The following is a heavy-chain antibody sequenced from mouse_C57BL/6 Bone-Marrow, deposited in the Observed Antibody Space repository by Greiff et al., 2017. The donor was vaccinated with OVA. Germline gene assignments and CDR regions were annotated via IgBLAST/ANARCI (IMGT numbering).Heavy chain of an antibody. Sequence: QVQLQQSGAELVRPGTSVKVSCKASGYAFTNYLIEWVKQRPGQGLEWIGVINPGSGGTNYNEKFKGKATLTADKSSSTAYMQLSSLTSEDSAVYFCALITTVVYFDYWGQGTTLTVSS. CDR3: ALITTVVYFDY. CDR1: GYAFTNYL. D-gene: IGHD1-1*01. J-gene: IGHJ2*01. CDR2: INPGSGGT. V-gene: IGHV1-54*01.